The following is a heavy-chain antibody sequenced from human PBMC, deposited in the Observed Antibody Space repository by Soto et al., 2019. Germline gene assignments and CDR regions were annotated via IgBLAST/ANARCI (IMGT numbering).Heavy chain of an antibody. Sequence: PGGSLRLSCAASGFIFSDYAMHWVRQAPGKGLQWVAVSSYDGRNKFYADSVKGRITISRDNSKNMLYLEMNSLRAEDTAVYYCAKYPLGEGSGWPYYFDYWGQGTLVTVSS. CDR2: SSYDGRNK. D-gene: IGHD6-19*01. V-gene: IGHV3-30-3*02. J-gene: IGHJ4*02. CDR1: GFIFSDYA. CDR3: AKYPLGEGSGWPYYFDY.